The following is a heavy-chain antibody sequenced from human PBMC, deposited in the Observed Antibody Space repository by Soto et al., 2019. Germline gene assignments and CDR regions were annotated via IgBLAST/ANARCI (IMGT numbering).Heavy chain of an antibody. J-gene: IGHJ6*02. CDR3: AHGVFTIYYAIDV. Sequence: QITLKESGPTLVKPTQTLTLTCTFSGFSLTTSGVAVGWIRQSPGKALEWLALIYWNDDKRYSPSLNNRLTIAKDTSKNQVVLTMTNMDSVDTATYYCAHGVFTIYYAIDVWGQGTTVTVSS. CDR1: GFSLTTSGVA. V-gene: IGHV2-5*01. D-gene: IGHD3-3*01. CDR2: IYWNDDK.